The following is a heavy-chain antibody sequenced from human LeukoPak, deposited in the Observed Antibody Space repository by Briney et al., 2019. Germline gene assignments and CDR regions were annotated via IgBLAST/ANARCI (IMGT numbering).Heavy chain of an antibody. V-gene: IGHV3-11*04. D-gene: IGHD2-2*01. CDR2: ISSSGSTI. Sequence: GSLRPSCAASGFTFSDYYMRWIRQAPGEGLEWVSYISSSGSTIYYADSVKGRFTISRDNAKNSLYLQMNSLRAEDTAVYYCARRGYCSSTSCYLVDYWGQGTLVTVSS. CDR3: ARRGYCSSTSCYLVDY. J-gene: IGHJ4*02. CDR1: GFTFSDYY.